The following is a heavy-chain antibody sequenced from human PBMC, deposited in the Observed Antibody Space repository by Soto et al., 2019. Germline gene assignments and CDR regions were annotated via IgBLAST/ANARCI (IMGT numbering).Heavy chain of an antibody. D-gene: IGHD2-2*01. CDR1: GGSIISSNW. CDR3: ASLPATSDFDY. Sequence: SETLSLTCAVSGGSIISSNWWSLVRQPPGKGLEWIGEIYHSGSTNYNPSLKSRVTISVDKSKNQFSLKLSSVTAADTAVYYCASLPATSDFDYWGQGTLVTVS. V-gene: IGHV4-4*02. CDR2: IYHSGST. J-gene: IGHJ4*02.